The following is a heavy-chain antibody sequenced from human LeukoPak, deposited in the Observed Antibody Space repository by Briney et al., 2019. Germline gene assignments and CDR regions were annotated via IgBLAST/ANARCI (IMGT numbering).Heavy chain of an antibody. D-gene: IGHD3-3*01. CDR2: ISSSSSYI. V-gene: IGHV3-21*01. CDR1: GFTFSSYS. J-gene: IGHJ6*03. Sequence: GGSLRLSCAASGFTFSSYSMNWVRQAPGKGLEWVSSISSSSSYIYYADSVKGRFTISRDNAKNSLYLQMNSLRAEDTAVYYCARDRGIAIFGVVIIKGYYMDVWGKGTTVTVSS. CDR3: ARDRGIAIFGVVIIKGYYMDV.